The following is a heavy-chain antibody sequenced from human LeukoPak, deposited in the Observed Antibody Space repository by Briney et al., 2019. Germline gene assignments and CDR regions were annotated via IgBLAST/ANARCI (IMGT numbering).Heavy chain of an antibody. J-gene: IGHJ5*02. CDR2: IYYSGST. V-gene: IGHV4-39*07. D-gene: IGHD3-22*01. CDR3: ARLNSYYYEFDP. CDR1: GGSISSSSNYY. Sequence: SETLSLTCSVSGGSISSSSNYYWGWIRQPPGKGLEWIGSIYYSGSTYYNTSLKSRVTISVDTSKNQFSLKLSSVTAADTAVYYCARLNSYYYEFDPWGQGTLVTVSS.